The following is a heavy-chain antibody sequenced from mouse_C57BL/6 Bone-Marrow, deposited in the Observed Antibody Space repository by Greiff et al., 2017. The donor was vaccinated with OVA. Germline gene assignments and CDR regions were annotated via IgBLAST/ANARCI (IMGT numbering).Heavy chain of an antibody. J-gene: IGHJ3*01. Sequence: VKLMESGPGLVKPSQSLFLTCSITGFPITSGYYWIWIRQSPGKPLEWMGYITHSGETFYNPSLQSPISITRETSKNQFFLQLNSVTTEDTAMYYCAGDFYGYDWFAYWGQGTLVTVSA. CDR3: AGDFYGYDWFAY. D-gene: IGHD2-2*01. V-gene: IGHV12-3*01. CDR2: ITHSGET. CDR1: GFPITSGYY.